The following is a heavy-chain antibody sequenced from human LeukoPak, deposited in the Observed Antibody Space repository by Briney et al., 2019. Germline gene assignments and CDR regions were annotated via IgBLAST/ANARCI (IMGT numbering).Heavy chain of an antibody. Sequence: SESLSLTCTVSGYSISSGRYWGWIRQPPGKGLEWIGSVFHSGSTYYNPSLKSRVTISVDTSKNQFPLNLRSVTAADTAMYFCARSLSTAGIDYWGQGTLVTVSS. CDR1: GYSISSGRY. CDR2: VFHSGST. J-gene: IGHJ4*02. D-gene: IGHD2-2*01. CDR3: ARSLSTAGIDY. V-gene: IGHV4-38-2*02.